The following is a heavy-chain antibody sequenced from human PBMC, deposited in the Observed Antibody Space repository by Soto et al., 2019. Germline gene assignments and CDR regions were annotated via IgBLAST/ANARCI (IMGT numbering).Heavy chain of an antibody. CDR2: IYFTGSA. J-gene: IGHJ4*02. CDR1: DDSISGYY. D-gene: IGHD4-4*01. V-gene: IGHV4-59*08. CDR3: ARHRATVTTWPDFFDY. Sequence: SETLSLTYTASDDSISGYYWSWIRQPPGGGLEWIAYIYFTGSATYNPSLKSRVTISLGPSNNQFSLKLSSVTAADTAIYYCARHRATVTTWPDFFDYWGQGNLVTVSS.